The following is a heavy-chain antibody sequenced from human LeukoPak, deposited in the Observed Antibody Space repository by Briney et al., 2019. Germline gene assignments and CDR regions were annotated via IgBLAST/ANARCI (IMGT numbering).Heavy chain of an antibody. CDR1: GGSISSYY. Sequence: SETLSLTCTVSGGSISSYYWSWIRQPPGKGLEWIGYIYYSGSTNYNPSLKSRVTISVDTSKSQFSLKLSSVTAADTAVYYCARTVTYYDILTGYSGDAFDIWGQGTMVTVSS. CDR2: IYYSGST. D-gene: IGHD3-9*01. CDR3: ARTVTYYDILTGYSGDAFDI. J-gene: IGHJ3*02. V-gene: IGHV4-59*01.